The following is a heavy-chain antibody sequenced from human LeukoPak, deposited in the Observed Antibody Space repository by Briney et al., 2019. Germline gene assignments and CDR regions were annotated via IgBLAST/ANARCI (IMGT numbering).Heavy chain of an antibody. D-gene: IGHD2-2*01. Sequence: GSLRLSCAASGFTFSSYAMSWVRQAPGKGLEWVSAISGSGGSTYYADSVKGRFTISRDNSKNTLYLQMNSLRAEDTAVYYCAKTLGGSSPSWTSGYDYYYYMDVWGKGNTVTVSS. J-gene: IGHJ6*03. CDR2: ISGSGGST. CDR1: GFTFSSYA. CDR3: AKTLGGSSPSWTSGYDYYYYMDV. V-gene: IGHV3-23*01.